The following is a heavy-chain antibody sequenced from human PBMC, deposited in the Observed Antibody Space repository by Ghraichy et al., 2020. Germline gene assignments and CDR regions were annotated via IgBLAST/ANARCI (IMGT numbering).Heavy chain of an antibody. CDR1: GLTFSRYW. J-gene: IGHJ3*02. V-gene: IGHV3-74*01. CDR2: VNGDGSST. Sequence: SCAASGLTFSRYWMHWVRQAPGKGLVWVSRVNGDGSSTSYADSVEGRFSISRDNVRNTVSLHMNSLRLEDTAVYYCTRDWGSLGSTNAFDMWGQGTTVTVSS. D-gene: IGHD1-26*01. CDR3: TRDWGSLGSTNAFDM.